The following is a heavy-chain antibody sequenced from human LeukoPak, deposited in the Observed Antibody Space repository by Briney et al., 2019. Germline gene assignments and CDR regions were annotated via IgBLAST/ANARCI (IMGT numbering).Heavy chain of an antibody. D-gene: IGHD1-26*01. V-gene: IGHV3-7*01. CDR2: IKQDGSEK. CDR3: ARVLGAKPSHFDY. CDR1: GFTFSSYW. J-gene: IGHJ4*02. Sequence: GGSLRLSCAASGFTFSSYWMSWVRQAPGKGLEWVANIKQDGSEKYYVDSVKGRFTISRDNAKNSLYLQMNSLRAEDTAVYYCARVLGAKPSHFDYWGQGTLVTVSS.